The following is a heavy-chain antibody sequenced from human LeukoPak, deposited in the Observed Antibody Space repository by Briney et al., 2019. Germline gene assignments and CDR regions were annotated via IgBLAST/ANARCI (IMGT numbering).Heavy chain of an antibody. V-gene: IGHV1-8*01. J-gene: IGHJ4*02. CDR3: ARGTGGY. CDR2: MNPNSGNT. CDR1: GSTFTRYY. Sequence: ASVKVSCKASGSTFTRYYIHWVRQAPGQGLEWMGWMNPNSGNTGYAQKFQGRVTMTRNTSISTAYMELSSLRSEDTAVYYCARGTGGYWGQGTLVTVSS. D-gene: IGHD3-10*01.